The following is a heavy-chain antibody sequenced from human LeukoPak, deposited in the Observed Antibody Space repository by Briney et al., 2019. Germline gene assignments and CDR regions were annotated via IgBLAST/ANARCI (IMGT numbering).Heavy chain of an antibody. CDR1: GFTFSSYA. D-gene: IGHD3-3*01. CDR2: ISGSSGST. Sequence: GGSLRLSCATSGFTFSSYAMSWVRQAPGKGLEWVSAISGSSGSTYYADSVKGRFTISRDNSKNTLYLQMNSLRAEDTAVYYCARAPRRFLEWLSPTYYYGSGRIDYWGQGTLVTVSS. CDR3: ARAPRRFLEWLSPTYYYGSGRIDY. J-gene: IGHJ4*02. V-gene: IGHV3-23*01.